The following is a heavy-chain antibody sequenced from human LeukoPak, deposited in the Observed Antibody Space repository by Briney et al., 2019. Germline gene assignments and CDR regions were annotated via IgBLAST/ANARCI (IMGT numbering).Heavy chain of an antibody. J-gene: IGHJ4*02. CDR3: ARVFCSSTSCYTYDY. CDR2: ISAYNGNT. Sequence: GASVKVFCKASGYTLTSYGISWVRQAPGQGLEWMGWISAYNGNTNYAQKLQGRVTMTTDTSTSTAYMELRSLRSDDTAVYYCARVFCSSTSCYTYDYWGQGTLVTVSS. D-gene: IGHD2-2*02. CDR1: GYTLTSYG. V-gene: IGHV1-18*01.